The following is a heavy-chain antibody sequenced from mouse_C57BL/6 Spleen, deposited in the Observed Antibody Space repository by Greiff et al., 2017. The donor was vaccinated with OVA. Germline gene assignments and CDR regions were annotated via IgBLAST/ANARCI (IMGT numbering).Heavy chain of an antibody. CDR3: TRAQHRPAYYAMDY. Sequence: QVQLQQPGAELVKPGASVKLSCKASGYTFTSYWMHWVKQRPGQGLEWIGMIHPNSGSTNYNEKFKSKATLTVDKSSSTAYMQLSSLTSEDTAVYYDTRAQHRPAYYAMDYWGQGTSVTVSS. D-gene: IGHD3-2*02. CDR2: IHPNSGST. V-gene: IGHV1-64*01. CDR1: GYTFTSYW. J-gene: IGHJ4*01.